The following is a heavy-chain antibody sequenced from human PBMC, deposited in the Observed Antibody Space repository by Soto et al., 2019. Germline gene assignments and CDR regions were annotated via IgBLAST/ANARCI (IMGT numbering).Heavy chain of an antibody. V-gene: IGHV1-2*02. J-gene: IGHJ6*02. Sequence: ASVKVSCKASGYPFTGPYIYWVRQAPGQGLEWMGWRNPSSGGTEFAEKFQGRVTVTRDTSIRTVFLELNSLTSEDTGVYFCARDFRTDSHGVDVWGQGTAVTGSS. CDR1: GYPFTGPY. D-gene: IGHD4-4*01. CDR3: ARDFRTDSHGVDV. CDR2: RNPSSGGT.